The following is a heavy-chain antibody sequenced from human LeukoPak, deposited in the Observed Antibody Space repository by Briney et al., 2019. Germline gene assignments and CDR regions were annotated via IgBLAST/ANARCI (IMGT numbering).Heavy chain of an antibody. CDR2: IYNSGNT. J-gene: IGHJ4*02. CDR1: GGSISTYY. V-gene: IGHV4-59*01. CDR3: ARFKRAGGWSYFDY. Sequence: PSETLSLTSTVSGGSISTYYWSWIRKPPGKGREWIGHIYNSGNTNYSPSLKSRVTISVDTSKNQFSLKLSSVTAADTAVYYCARFKRAGGWSYFDYWGQGTLVTVSS. D-gene: IGHD6-19*01.